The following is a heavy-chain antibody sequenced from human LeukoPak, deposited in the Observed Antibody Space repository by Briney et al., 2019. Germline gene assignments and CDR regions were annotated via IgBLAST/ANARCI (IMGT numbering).Heavy chain of an antibody. V-gene: IGHV3-21*01. J-gene: IGHJ6*02. D-gene: IGHD4-11*01. CDR1: GFTFSSYS. CDR2: ISTTSTYI. Sequence: PGGSLRLSCAASGFTFSSYSVNWVRQAPGKGLEWVSSISTTSTYIYYADSVKGRFTISRDNAKSSLYLQTNSLRAEDTAVYYCARDVHSDYDYYAMDVWGQGTTVTVSS. CDR3: ARDVHSDYDYYAMDV.